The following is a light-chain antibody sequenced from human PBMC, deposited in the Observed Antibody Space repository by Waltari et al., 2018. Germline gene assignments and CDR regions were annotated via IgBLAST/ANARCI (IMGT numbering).Light chain of an antibody. Sequence: QPVLTHSSSASASLGSSVKLTCTLTSRHNHYIIVWHPQQPGKAPRFLLNLDGSGKYNNGSGVPNRFSASSSGAARYLTSSNRQSEDEADYYCKTWDNNTGVFGGGTKLTV. J-gene: IGLJ2*01. V-gene: IGLV4-60*03. CDR3: KTWDNNTGV. CDR2: LDGSGKY. CDR1: SRHNHYI.